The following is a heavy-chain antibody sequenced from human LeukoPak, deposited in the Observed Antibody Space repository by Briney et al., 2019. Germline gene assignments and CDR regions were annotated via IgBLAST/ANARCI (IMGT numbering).Heavy chain of an antibody. CDR3: ARHHGLAAMVFFNY. Sequence: GESLKISYKGSGYSFTSYWISWVRQMPGKGLEWMGRIDPSDSYTNYSPSFQGHVTISADKSISTAYLQWSSLKASDTAMYYCARHHGLAAMVFFNYWGQGTLVTVSS. CDR2: IDPSDSYT. V-gene: IGHV5-10-1*01. J-gene: IGHJ4*02. CDR1: GYSFTSYW. D-gene: IGHD5-18*01.